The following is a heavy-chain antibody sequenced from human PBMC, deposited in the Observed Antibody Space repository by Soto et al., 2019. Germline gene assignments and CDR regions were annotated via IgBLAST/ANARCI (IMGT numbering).Heavy chain of an antibody. CDR1: GGTFSSYA. CDR3: AREPAARARRPYYFDY. J-gene: IGHJ4*02. V-gene: IGHV1-69*01. Sequence: QVQLVQSGAEVKKPGSSVKVSCKASGGTFSSYAISWVRRAPGQGFEWMGGIIPIFGTANYAQKFQGRVTITADESTSTAYMELSSLRSEDTAVYYCAREPAARARRPYYFDYWGQGTLVTVSS. D-gene: IGHD6-6*01. CDR2: IIPIFGTA.